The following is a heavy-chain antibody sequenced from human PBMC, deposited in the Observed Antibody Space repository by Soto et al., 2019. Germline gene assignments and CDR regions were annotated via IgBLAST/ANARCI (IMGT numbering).Heavy chain of an antibody. D-gene: IGHD5-12*01. V-gene: IGHV3-30*18. CDR1: GFTFSSFG. J-gene: IGHJ4*02. Sequence: QVQLVESGGGVVQPGGSLRLSCAASGFTFSSFGIHWVRQAPGKGLEWVAVISYDGIDKNYGEYVKGRFTISRENSKNMVYLQMTSLRAEATAVYYCANDLREMATIRPDYWGQGVLVTVSS. CDR2: ISYDGIDK. CDR3: ANDLREMATIRPDY.